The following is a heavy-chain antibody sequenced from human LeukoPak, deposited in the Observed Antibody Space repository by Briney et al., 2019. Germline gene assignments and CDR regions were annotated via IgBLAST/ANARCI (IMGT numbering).Heavy chain of an antibody. Sequence: PGGSLRLSCAASGFTFSSYAMSWVRQAPGMGLEWVSAISGSGGSTYYADSVKGRFTISRDNSKNTLYLQMNSLRAEDTAVYYCAKLPHSTVTTENYWGQGTLVTVSS. CDR1: GFTFSSYA. CDR3: AKLPHSTVTTENY. V-gene: IGHV3-23*01. J-gene: IGHJ4*02. D-gene: IGHD4-17*01. CDR2: ISGSGGST.